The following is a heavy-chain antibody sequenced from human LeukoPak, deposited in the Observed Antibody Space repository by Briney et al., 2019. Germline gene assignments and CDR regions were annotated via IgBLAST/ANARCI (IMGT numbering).Heavy chain of an antibody. CDR3: ARDPKGPGSGWHYYYYYGMDV. CDR1: GFIFSKYW. Sequence: PGGSLRLSCAASGFIFSKYWMTWVRQAPGKGLEWVANIKRDGSVIHYVDSVKGRFTISRDNSKNTLYLQMNSLRAEDTAVYYCARDPKGPGSGWHYYYYYGMDVWGQGTTVTVSS. D-gene: IGHD6-19*01. V-gene: IGHV3-7*03. CDR2: IKRDGSVI. J-gene: IGHJ6*02.